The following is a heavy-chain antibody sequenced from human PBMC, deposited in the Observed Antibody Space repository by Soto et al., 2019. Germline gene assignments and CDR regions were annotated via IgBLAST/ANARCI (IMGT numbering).Heavy chain of an antibody. V-gene: IGHV3-30-3*01. Sequence: GGSLRLSCAASGFTVSSNYMSWVRQAPGKGLEWVAVISYDGSNKYYADSVKGRFTISRDNSKNTLYLQMNSLRAEDTAVYYCARDKYSSGWSDYWGQGTLVTVSS. D-gene: IGHD6-19*01. CDR1: GFTVSSNY. CDR3: ARDKYSSGWSDY. J-gene: IGHJ4*02. CDR2: ISYDGSNK.